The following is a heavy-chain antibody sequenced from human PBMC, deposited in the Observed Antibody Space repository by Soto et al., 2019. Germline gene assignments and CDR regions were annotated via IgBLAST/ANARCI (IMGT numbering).Heavy chain of an antibody. CDR3: AREIYYDSSGYDAFDI. J-gene: IGHJ3*02. V-gene: IGHV1-18*01. CDR2: INVYNGNT. CDR1: GYTFTNYG. Sequence: ASVKVSCKASGYTFTNYGISWVRQAPGQGLEWMGWINVYNGNTKYAQKVQGRVTMTTDTSTSTAYMELSSLRSEDTAVYYCAREIYYDSSGYDAFDIWGQGTMVTVSS. D-gene: IGHD3-22*01.